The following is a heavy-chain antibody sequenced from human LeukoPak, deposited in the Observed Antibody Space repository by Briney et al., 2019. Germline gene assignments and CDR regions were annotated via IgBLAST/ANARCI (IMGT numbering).Heavy chain of an antibody. CDR2: IHPGDSDT. Sequence: RHGESLKISCKGSGYSFATYWIGLVRQMPGKGLEWMGIIHPGDSDTRSSPSLQGQVTISADKSISTAYLQWSSLKASDTAIYYCARHSRVGSTWTHFDYWGRGTLVTVSS. D-gene: IGHD3/OR15-3a*01. J-gene: IGHJ4*02. V-gene: IGHV5-51*01. CDR3: ARHSRVGSTWTHFDY. CDR1: GYSFATYW.